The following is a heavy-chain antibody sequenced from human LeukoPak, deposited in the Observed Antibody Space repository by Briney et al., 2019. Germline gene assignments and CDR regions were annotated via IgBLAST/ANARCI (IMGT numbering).Heavy chain of an antibody. V-gene: IGHV3-23*01. Sequence: GGSLRLSCAASGFTFSSYAMSWVRQAPGKGLEWVSAISGSGGSTYYADSVKGRFTISRDNSKNMLYLQMNSLRAEDTAVYYCAKGPLQLWLRYFDYWGQGTLVTVSS. J-gene: IGHJ4*02. CDR3: AKGPLQLWLRYFDY. CDR1: GFTFSSYA. D-gene: IGHD5-18*01. CDR2: ISGSGGST.